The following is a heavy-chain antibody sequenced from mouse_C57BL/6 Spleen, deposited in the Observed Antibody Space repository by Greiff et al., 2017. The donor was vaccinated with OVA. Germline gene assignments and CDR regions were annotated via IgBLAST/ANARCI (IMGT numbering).Heavy chain of an antibody. CDR2: ISSGGDYI. Sequence: EVNVVESGEGLVKPGGSLKLSCAASGFTFSSYAMSWVRQTPEKRLEWVAYISSGGDYIYYADTVKGRFTISRDNASNTLYLQMSSLKSEDTAMYYCTRDDGYGGDAMDYWGQGTSVTVSS. V-gene: IGHV5-9-1*02. CDR1: GFTFSSYA. D-gene: IGHD2-3*01. J-gene: IGHJ4*01. CDR3: TRDDGYGGDAMDY.